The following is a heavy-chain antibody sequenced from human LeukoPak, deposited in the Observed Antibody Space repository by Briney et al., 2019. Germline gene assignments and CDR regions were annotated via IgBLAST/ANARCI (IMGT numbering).Heavy chain of an antibody. CDR1: GYPFSAHF. CDR2: IDTTTGNP. D-gene: IGHD3-10*01. V-gene: IGHV7-4-1*02. CDR3: VRGTPTPGMDY. Sequence: ASVRVSCKASGYPFSAHFLNWVRRAPGQGLEWMGNIDTTTGNPRYAQDFTGRFVFSLDTSVSTAYLQITSLKADDTAAYYCVRGTPTPGMDYWGQGTQVTVSS. J-gene: IGHJ4*02.